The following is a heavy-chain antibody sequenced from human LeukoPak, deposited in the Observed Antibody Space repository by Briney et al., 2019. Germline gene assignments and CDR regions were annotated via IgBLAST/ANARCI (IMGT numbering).Heavy chain of an antibody. CDR2: IYYSGST. Sequence: SETLSLTCTVSGVSISSYYWSWIRQPPGKGLEWIGYIYYSGSTNYNPSLKSRVTISVDTSKNQFSLKLSSVTAADTAVYYCVRVIGYSGYDAFDYWGQGTLVTVSS. CDR3: VRVIGYSGYDAFDY. J-gene: IGHJ4*02. D-gene: IGHD5-12*01. V-gene: IGHV4-59*01. CDR1: GVSISSYY.